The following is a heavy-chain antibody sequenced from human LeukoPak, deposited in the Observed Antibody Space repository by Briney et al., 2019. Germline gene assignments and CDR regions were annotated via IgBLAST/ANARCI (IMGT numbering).Heavy chain of an antibody. J-gene: IGHJ4*02. CDR1: GFTFSSYG. Sequence: GGSLRLSCAASGFTFSSYGMHWVRQAPGKGLEWVAVISYDGSNKYYADSVKGRFTISRDNSKNTLYLQMNSLRVDDTAVYYCAKSGLNRFDYWGQGTLVTVSS. CDR2: ISYDGSNK. D-gene: IGHD2-15*01. V-gene: IGHV3-30*18. CDR3: AKSGLNRFDY.